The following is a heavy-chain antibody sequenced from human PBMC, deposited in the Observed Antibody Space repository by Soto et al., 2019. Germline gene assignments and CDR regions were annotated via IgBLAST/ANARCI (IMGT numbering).Heavy chain of an antibody. CDR2: IYWDDDK. J-gene: IGHJ3*02. CDR3: AHRGYYDSSGWIDAFDI. D-gene: IGHD3-22*01. CDR1: GFSLSTSGVG. V-gene: IGHV2-5*02. Sequence: QITLKESGPTLVKPTQTLTLTCTFSGFSLSTSGVGVGWIRQPPGKALEWLALIYWDDDKRYSPSLKSRLTITKDTSKNQVVLTMTNMDPVDTATYYCAHRGYYDSSGWIDAFDIWGQGTMVTVSS.